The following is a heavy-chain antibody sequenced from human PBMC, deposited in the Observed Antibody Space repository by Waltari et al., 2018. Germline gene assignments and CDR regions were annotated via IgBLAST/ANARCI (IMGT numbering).Heavy chain of an antibody. CDR1: GFTVSSNY. D-gene: IGHD3-3*01. CDR2: LYSVVSR. J-gene: IGHJ6*02. CDR3: ARDFKLRFTYYGMDV. Sequence: EVQLVESGGGLIQPGGSLRLSCAASGFTVSSNYMSWVRQAPGKGLEWVSVLYSVVSRTHAASVKGRFTISRDNSKTTLYLQMNSLRAEDTAVYYCARDFKLRFTYYGMDVWGQGTTVTVSS. V-gene: IGHV3-53*01.